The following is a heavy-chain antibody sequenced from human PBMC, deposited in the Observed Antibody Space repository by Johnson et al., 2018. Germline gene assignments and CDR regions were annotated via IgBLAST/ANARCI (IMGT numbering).Heavy chain of an antibody. CDR3: SKIYDILTDAFDI. CDR1: GFTFDDYA. D-gene: IGHD3-9*01. J-gene: IGHJ3*02. CDR2: TNWNGGFI. V-gene: IGHV3-9*01. Sequence: VQSGRSLRLXCAASGFTFDDYAIHWVRQAPGKGLEWVSGTNWNGGFIDYADSVKGRFTISRDTAKNSLYLQMNSLRTEDTALYYCSKIYDILTDAFDIWGRGTMVTVSS.